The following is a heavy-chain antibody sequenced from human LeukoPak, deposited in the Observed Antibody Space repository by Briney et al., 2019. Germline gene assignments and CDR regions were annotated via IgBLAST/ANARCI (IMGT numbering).Heavy chain of an antibody. V-gene: IGHV4-59*01. J-gene: IGHJ1*01. CDR1: GGSISSYY. Sequence: SETLSLTCTVSGGSISSYYWSWIRQPPGKGLEWIGYFYYSGSTNYNPSLKGRVTISVDTSKNQFSLKLSSVTAADTAVYYCARDSSDIRSLIAHWGQGTLVTVSS. CDR3: ARDSSDIRSLIAH. D-gene: IGHD2-15*01. CDR2: FYYSGST.